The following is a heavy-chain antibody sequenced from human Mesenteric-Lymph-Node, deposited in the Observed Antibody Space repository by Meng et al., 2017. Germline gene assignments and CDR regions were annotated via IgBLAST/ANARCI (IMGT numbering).Heavy chain of an antibody. D-gene: IGHD2-21*02. J-gene: IGHJ4*02. V-gene: IGHV4-39*07. CDR2: IYYSGST. CDR1: GGSISSSSYY. Sequence: GSLRLSCTVSGGSISSSSYYWGWIRQPPGKGLEWIGSIYYSGSTYYNPSLKSRVTISVDTSKNQFSLKLSSVTAADTAVYYCAVVVVTATVGYWGQGTLVTVSS. CDR3: AVVVVTATVGY.